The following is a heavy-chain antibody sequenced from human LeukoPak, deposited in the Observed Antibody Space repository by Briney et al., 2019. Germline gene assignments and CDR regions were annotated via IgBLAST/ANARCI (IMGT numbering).Heavy chain of an antibody. V-gene: IGHV1-46*01. Sequence: ASVKVSCKASGYTFSSHYMYWVRQAPGQGLEWMGIINPSGGSTNYAQKFQGRVTMIRDTSTSTVYMELSSLRSEDTAVYYCAKQLGYCSDGSCYFPYWGQGTLVTVSS. CDR3: AKQLGYCSDGSCYFPY. CDR2: INPSGGST. D-gene: IGHD2-15*01. CDR1: GYTFSSHY. J-gene: IGHJ4*02.